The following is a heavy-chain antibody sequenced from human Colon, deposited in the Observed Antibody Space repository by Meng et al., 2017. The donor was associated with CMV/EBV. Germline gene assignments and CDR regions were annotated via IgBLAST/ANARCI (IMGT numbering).Heavy chain of an antibody. V-gene: IGHV3-23*03. J-gene: IGHJ5*02. CDR3: AKHVAGPNKGWFDP. CDR2: VYSSATST. Sequence: GESLKISCAASGFTFSSYEMNWVRQAPGKGLEWVSMVYSSATSTFYADSVRGRFTISRDNSKNTVYLQMNNLRAEDTALYYCAKHVAGPNKGWFDPWGQGTLVTVSS. D-gene: IGHD4/OR15-4a*01. CDR1: GFTFSSYE.